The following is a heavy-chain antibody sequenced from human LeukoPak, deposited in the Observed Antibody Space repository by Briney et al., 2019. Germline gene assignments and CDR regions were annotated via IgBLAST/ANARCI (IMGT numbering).Heavy chain of an antibody. CDR1: GFTFSSYW. Sequence: GGSLRLSCAASGFTFSSYWMSWVRQAPGKGLEWVANIKQDGSEKYYVDSVKGRFTISRDNAKNSLYLQMNSLRAEDTAVYYCARSRVFRGNSFDYWGQGTLVTVSS. J-gene: IGHJ4*02. D-gene: IGHD3-10*01. CDR2: IKQDGSEK. V-gene: IGHV3-7*01. CDR3: ARSRVFRGNSFDY.